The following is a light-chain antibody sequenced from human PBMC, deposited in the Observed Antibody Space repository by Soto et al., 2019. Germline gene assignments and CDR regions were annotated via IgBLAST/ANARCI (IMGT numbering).Light chain of an antibody. V-gene: IGLV2-14*01. Sequence: QSVLTHPASVSGSPGQSITISCTGTSSDVGGYNFVSWYQQHPDKAPKLMIYDVTNRPSGVSNRFSGSKSGNTASLTISGLQAEDEADYYCRSYTSISTYVFGTGTKVTVL. CDR3: RSYTSISTYV. CDR1: SSDVGGYNF. CDR2: DVT. J-gene: IGLJ1*01.